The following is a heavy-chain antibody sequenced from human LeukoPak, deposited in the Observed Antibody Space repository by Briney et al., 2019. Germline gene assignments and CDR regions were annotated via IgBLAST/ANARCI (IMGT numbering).Heavy chain of an antibody. CDR2: ISGSGGST. CDR1: GFTFSSYA. V-gene: IGHV3-23*01. Sequence: GGSLRLSCAASGFTFSSYAMSWVRQAPGKGLEWVSAISGSGGSTYYADSVKGRFTISRDNSKNTLYLQMSSLRAEDTAVYYCAKTFVRYFDWFLFDYWGQGTLVTVSS. D-gene: IGHD3-9*01. CDR3: AKTFVRYFDWFLFDY. J-gene: IGHJ4*02.